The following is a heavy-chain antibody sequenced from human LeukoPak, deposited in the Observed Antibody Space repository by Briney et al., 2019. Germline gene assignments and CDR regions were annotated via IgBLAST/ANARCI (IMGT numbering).Heavy chain of an antibody. Sequence: ASMKVSCKASAYIFTIYCISWVRQAPGQGLEWMGWISAYNGNTIYAQTLAGRVTITTDPSTSTAYRELRSLRSDDTAVYYCARAYDSSGYYDYWGQGTLVTVSS. J-gene: IGHJ4*02. CDR2: ISAYNGNT. D-gene: IGHD3-22*01. V-gene: IGHV1-18*01. CDR3: ARAYDSSGYYDY. CDR1: AYIFTIYC.